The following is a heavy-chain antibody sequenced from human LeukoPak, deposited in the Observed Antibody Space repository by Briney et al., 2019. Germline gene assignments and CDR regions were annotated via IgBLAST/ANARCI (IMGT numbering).Heavy chain of an antibody. D-gene: IGHD1-1*01. V-gene: IGHV3-21*01. J-gene: IGHJ4*02. CDR2: INSGNTYI. Sequence: SGGSLRLSCAASGFTFSSYTMNWVRQAPGKGLEWVSLINSGNTYIHYADSVKGRFTISRDNAKNSLYLQMNSLRAEDTAVYYCARDQDWNDRGGLDYWGQGTLVIVSS. CDR3: ARDQDWNDRGGLDY. CDR1: GFTFSSYT.